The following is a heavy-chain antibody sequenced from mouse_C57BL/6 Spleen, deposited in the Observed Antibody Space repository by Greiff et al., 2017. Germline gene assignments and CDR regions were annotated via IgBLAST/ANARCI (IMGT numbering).Heavy chain of an antibody. D-gene: IGHD1-1*01. J-gene: IGHJ2*01. CDR1: GFTFSDAW. Sequence: EVQLVESGGGLVQPGGSMKLSCAASGFTFSDAWMDWVRQSPEKGLEWVAEIRNKANNHATYYAESVKGRFTISRDDSKSSVYLQMNSLRAEDTGIYYCTYYYGSNYFDYWGQGTTLTVSS. V-gene: IGHV6-6*01. CDR3: TYYYGSNYFDY. CDR2: IRNKANNHAT.